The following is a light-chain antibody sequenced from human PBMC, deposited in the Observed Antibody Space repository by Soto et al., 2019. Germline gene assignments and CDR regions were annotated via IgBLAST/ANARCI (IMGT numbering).Light chain of an antibody. V-gene: IGLV2-14*01. CDR3: SSYTSSNTLV. J-gene: IGLJ2*01. CDR1: SSDVGGYNY. CDR2: DVS. Sequence: QSVLTQPASVSGSPGQSITISCTGTSSDVGGYNYVSWYQQHPGKAPKLMIYDVSNRPSGVSNRFSGSKSGNTASLTISGLQAEDEADYYCSSYTSSNTLVFGGGTKLTLL.